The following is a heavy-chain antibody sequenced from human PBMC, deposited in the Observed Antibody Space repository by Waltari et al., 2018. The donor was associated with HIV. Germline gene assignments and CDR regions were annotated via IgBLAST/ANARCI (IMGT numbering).Heavy chain of an antibody. J-gene: IGHJ3*02. D-gene: IGHD1-1*01. CDR3: ATQQRRAFDI. Sequence: VQLLQSGAEVKKPGASVRVSCKASGYTFTRYYMHWVRQAPAQGLEWMGLINPSGGSTTYAQNFQGRVTMTRDTSSSTVYMELSSLTSEDTAVYDWATQQRRAFDIWGLGTMVAVSS. V-gene: IGHV1-46*01. CDR1: GYTFTRYY. CDR2: INPSGGST.